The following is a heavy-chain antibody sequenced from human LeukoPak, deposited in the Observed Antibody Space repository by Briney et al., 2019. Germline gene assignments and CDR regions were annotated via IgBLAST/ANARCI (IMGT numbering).Heavy chain of an antibody. Sequence: GGSLRLSCAASGFTFSSYWMHWVRQAPGKGLVWVSRINTDGSSTNYADSVKGRFTMSRDNAKNTLYLQMNSLRAEDTAVYSCAREITTSGGRYFDYWGQGTLVTVSS. CDR1: GFTFSSYW. CDR3: AREITTSGGRYFDY. CDR2: INTDGSST. J-gene: IGHJ4*02. V-gene: IGHV3-74*01. D-gene: IGHD3-16*01.